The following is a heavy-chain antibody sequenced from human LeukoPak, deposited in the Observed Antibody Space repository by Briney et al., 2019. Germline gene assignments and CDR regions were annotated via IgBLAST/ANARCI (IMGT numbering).Heavy chain of an antibody. CDR1: GGSVSSGSYY. CDR3: ARLISGSTGNLDY. J-gene: IGHJ4*02. Sequence: SETLSLTCTVSGGSVSSGSYYWSWIRQPPGKGLEWIGYIYYSGSTNYNPSLKSRVTISVDTSKNQFSLRLTSVTAADTAVYYCARLISGSTGNLDYWGQGTLVTVSS. D-gene: IGHD1-26*01. V-gene: IGHV4-61*01. CDR2: IYYSGST.